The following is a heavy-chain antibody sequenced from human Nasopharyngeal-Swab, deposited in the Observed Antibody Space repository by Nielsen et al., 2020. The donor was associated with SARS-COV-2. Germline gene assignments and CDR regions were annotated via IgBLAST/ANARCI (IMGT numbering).Heavy chain of an antibody. J-gene: IGHJ4*02. D-gene: IGHD5-24*01. V-gene: IGHV4-4*02. CDR1: GDSISSSNW. CDR3: ARREWLQFDY. Sequence: SATLSLTCGVSGDSISSSNWWSWVRQPPGQGLEWLGEIYRSASTNYNPSLKSRITISVDKSKNQFSLKLISVTAADTAVYYCARREWLQFDYWGPGILVTVSS. CDR2: IYRSAST.